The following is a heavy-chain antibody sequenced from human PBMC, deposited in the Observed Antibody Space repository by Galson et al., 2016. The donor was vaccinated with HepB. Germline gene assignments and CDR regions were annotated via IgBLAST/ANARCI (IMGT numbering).Heavy chain of an antibody. V-gene: IGHV4-39*01. J-gene: IGHJ4*02. Sequence: QPPGKGLEWIGHVYYSGSAYYNPSLKSRLTVSVDTSKNQFSLKLRSVTSADTAVYYCVRRVNSGSYFDYWGQGTLVTVSS. CDR2: VYYSGSA. CDR3: VRRVNSGSYFDY. D-gene: IGHD1-26*01.